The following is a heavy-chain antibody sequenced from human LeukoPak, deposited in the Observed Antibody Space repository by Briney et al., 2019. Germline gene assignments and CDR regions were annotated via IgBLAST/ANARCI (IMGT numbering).Heavy chain of an antibody. D-gene: IGHD3-3*01. J-gene: IGHJ5*02. V-gene: IGHV1-8*01. Sequence: ASVKVSCKSSGYTFTSYDINWVRQAPGQGLEWMGWMNPNSGNTGYAQKFQGRVTMTRNTSISTAYMELSSLRSEDTAVYYCARQTYYDFWSGYPFDPWGQGTLVTVSS. CDR1: GYTFTSYD. CDR2: MNPNSGNT. CDR3: ARQTYYDFWSGYPFDP.